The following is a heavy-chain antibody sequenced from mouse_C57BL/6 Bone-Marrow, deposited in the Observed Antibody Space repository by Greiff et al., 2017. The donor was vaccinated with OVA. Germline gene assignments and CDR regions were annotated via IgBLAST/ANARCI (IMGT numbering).Heavy chain of an antibody. CDR1: GYTFTSYG. CDR3: ARVDYDYDAWFAY. V-gene: IGHV1-81*01. D-gene: IGHD2-4*01. Sequence: VKLQESGAELARPGASVKLSCKASGYTFTSYGISWVKQRTGQGLEWIGEIYPRSGNTYYNEKFKGKATLTADKASSTAYMELRSLTSEDSAVYFCARVDYDYDAWFAYWGQGTLVTVSA. J-gene: IGHJ3*01. CDR2: IYPRSGNT.